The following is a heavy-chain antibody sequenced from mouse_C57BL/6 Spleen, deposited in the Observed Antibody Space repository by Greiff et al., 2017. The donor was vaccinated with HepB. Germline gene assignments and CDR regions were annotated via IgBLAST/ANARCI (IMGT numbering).Heavy chain of an antibody. J-gene: IGHJ2*01. Sequence: EVQLVESGGGLVKPGGSLKLSCAASGFTFSSYAMSWVRQTPEKRLEWVATISDGGSYTYYPDNVKGRCTISRDNAKNNLYLQMSHLKSEDTAMYYCARAGRYYGSPFDYWGQGTTLTVSS. CDR1: GFTFSSYA. CDR3: ARAGRYYGSPFDY. V-gene: IGHV5-4*01. D-gene: IGHD1-1*01. CDR2: ISDGGSYT.